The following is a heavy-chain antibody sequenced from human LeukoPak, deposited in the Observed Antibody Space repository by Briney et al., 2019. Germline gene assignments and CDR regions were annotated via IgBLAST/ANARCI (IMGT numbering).Heavy chain of an antibody. CDR1: GDSISTYY. V-gene: IGHV4-59*01. CDR2: IFRSGST. CDR3: ARGEYDFWSGYSWFDP. J-gene: IGHJ5*02. Sequence: SETLSLTCTVSGDSISTYYWSWIRQPPGKGLEWIGHIFRSGSTNQNPSLKGRVTMSIDTSKNQFSLKVSSVTAADTAVYYCARGEYDFWSGYSWFDPWGQGTLVTVSS. D-gene: IGHD3-3*01.